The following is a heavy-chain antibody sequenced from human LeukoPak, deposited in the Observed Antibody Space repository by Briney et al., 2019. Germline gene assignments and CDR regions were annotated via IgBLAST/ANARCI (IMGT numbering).Heavy chain of an antibody. CDR1: GGSISSYY. CDR3: ARLTPEWELQRPRTVDY. D-gene: IGHD1-26*01. Sequence: PSETLSLTCTVSGGSISSYYWSWIRQPPGKGLEWIGYIYYSGSTNYNPSLKSRVTISVDTSKNQFSLKLSSVTAADTAVYYCARLTPEWELQRPRTVDYWGQGTLVTVSS. V-gene: IGHV4-59*08. J-gene: IGHJ4*02. CDR2: IYYSGST.